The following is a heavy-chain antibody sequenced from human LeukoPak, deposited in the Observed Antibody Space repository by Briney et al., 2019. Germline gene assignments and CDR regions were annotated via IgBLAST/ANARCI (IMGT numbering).Heavy chain of an antibody. J-gene: IGHJ4*02. D-gene: IGHD6-13*01. V-gene: IGHV3-66*02. CDR3: ARDLDGSSWFAPFDY. CDR2: IYSGGST. CDR1: GFTVSSNY. Sequence: GGSLRLSCAAFGFTVSSNYMSWVRQAPGKGLEWVSVIYSGGSTYYADSVKGRFTISRDNSKNTLYLQMNSLRAEDTAVYYCARDLDGSSWFAPFDYWGQGTLVTVSS.